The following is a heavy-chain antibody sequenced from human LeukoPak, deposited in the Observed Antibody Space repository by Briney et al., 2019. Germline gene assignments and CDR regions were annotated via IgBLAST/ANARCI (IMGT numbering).Heavy chain of an antibody. D-gene: IGHD3-10*01. CDR1: GFTFSSNY. CDR2: IYSGGST. Sequence: GGSLRLSCAASGFTFSSNYMSWVRQAPGKGLEWVSVIYSGGSTYYADSVKGRFTISRDNSKNTLYLQMNSLRAEDTAVYYCASFGGRGGSAFDIWGQGTMVTVSS. V-gene: IGHV3-53*01. CDR3: ASFGGRGGSAFDI. J-gene: IGHJ3*02.